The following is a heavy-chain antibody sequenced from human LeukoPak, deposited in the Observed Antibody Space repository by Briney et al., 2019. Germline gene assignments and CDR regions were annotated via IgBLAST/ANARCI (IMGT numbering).Heavy chain of an antibody. Sequence: GGSLRLSCAASGFTFSSYSMNWVRQAPGKGLEWVSSISSSSSYIYYAGSVKGRFTISRDNAKNSLYLQMNSLRAEDTAVYYCARGGSGFYFDYWGQGTLVTVSS. CDR3: ARGGSGFYFDY. CDR2: ISSSSSYI. D-gene: IGHD3-10*01. J-gene: IGHJ4*02. CDR1: GFTFSSYS. V-gene: IGHV3-21*01.